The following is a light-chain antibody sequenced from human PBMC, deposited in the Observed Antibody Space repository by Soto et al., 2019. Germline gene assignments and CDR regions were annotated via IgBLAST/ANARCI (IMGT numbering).Light chain of an antibody. J-gene: IGLJ3*02. CDR3: CSYAGSTTWV. CDR1: SSDVGSYYL. Sequence: QSVLTRPASVSGSPGQSITISCTGASSDVGSYYLVSWYQQYPGKAPKLMIYEGSKRPSGVPGRFSGSKSANTASLTISGLQAEDEADYYCCSYAGSTTWVFGGGTKVTVL. CDR2: EGS. V-gene: IGLV2-23*01.